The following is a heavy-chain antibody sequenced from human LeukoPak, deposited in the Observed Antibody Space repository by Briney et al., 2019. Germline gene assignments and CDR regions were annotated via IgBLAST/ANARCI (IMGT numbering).Heavy chain of an antibody. CDR2: ISGSGGST. CDR3: AKDPGPMTTVVTPTDY. Sequence: PGGSLRLSCAVSGFTFSSYAMSWVRQASGKGLEWVSAISGSGGSTYYADSVKGRFTVSRDNFKNTLYLQMNSLRAEDTAVYYCAKDPGPMTTVVTPTDYWGQGTLVTVSS. CDR1: GFTFSSYA. D-gene: IGHD4-23*01. V-gene: IGHV3-23*01. J-gene: IGHJ4*02.